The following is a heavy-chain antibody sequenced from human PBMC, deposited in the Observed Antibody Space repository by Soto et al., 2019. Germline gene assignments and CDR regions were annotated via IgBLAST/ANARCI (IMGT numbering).Heavy chain of an antibody. V-gene: IGHV4-34*01. CDR2: INHSGST. J-gene: IGHJ6*02. Sequence: SETLSLTCAVYGGSFSGYYWSWIRQPPGKGLEWIGEINHSGSTNYNPSLKSRVTISVDTSKNQFSLKLSSVTAADTAVYYCARGLKVFGVVIKYYYYYGMDVWGQGTTVTVSS. D-gene: IGHD3-3*01. CDR3: ARGLKVFGVVIKYYYYYGMDV. CDR1: GGSFSGYY.